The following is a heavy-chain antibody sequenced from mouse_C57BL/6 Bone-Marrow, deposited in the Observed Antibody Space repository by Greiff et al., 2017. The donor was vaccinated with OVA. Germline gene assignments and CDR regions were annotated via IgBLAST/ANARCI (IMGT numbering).Heavy chain of an antibody. D-gene: IGHD1-1*01. V-gene: IGHV1-64*01. CDR1: GYTFTSYW. J-gene: IGHJ2*01. Sequence: VQLQQPGAELVKPGASVKLSCKASGYTFTSYWMPWVKQRPGQGLEWIGMIHPNSGSTNYNEKFKSKATLTVDKSSSTAYMQLSSLTSEDSAVYYCARSYYYGSSYWGQGTTLTVSS. CDR2: IHPNSGST. CDR3: ARSYYYGSSY.